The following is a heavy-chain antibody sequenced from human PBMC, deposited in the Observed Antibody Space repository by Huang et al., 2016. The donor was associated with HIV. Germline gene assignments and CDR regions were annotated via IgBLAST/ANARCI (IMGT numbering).Heavy chain of an antibody. D-gene: IGHD3-10*01. J-gene: IGHJ5*02. V-gene: IGHV1-8*02. CDR3: TRAVWFAENWFDI. CDR1: GYTFRDYS. Sequence: QVQLVQSGAEVKRPGASVKVYCKASGYTFRDYSINWVRQAPGQGLEWMGWMNPASGNTGDAPSLQGRVTMTRDISISTAYMELRSLRFEDTAVYYCTRAVWFAENWFDIWGQGTPVIVSS. CDR2: MNPASGNT.